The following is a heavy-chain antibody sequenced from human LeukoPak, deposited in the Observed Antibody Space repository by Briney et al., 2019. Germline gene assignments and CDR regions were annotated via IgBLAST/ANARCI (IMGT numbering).Heavy chain of an antibody. V-gene: IGHV3-66*01. Sequence: GGSLRLSCAVSGFTVKRNYMSWVRQAPGKRLEWVSVIYSGGNSYYADAVKGRFFISRDDSKNTLYLDMISLRVEDTAIYYCARDLPPNVRMNTRPLDYWGQGTLVTVSS. CDR3: ARDLPPNVRMNTRPLDY. CDR2: IYSGGNS. J-gene: IGHJ4*02. D-gene: IGHD3-10*02. CDR1: GFTVKRNY.